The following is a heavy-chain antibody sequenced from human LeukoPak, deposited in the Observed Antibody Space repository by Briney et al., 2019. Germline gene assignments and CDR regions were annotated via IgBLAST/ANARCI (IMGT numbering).Heavy chain of an antibody. J-gene: IGHJ4*01. CDR1: GFAFNNYA. CDR3: AKGDSYYDLLTCFDF. V-gene: IGHV3-23*01. D-gene: IGHD3-9*01. Sequence: PGGSLRLSCAASGFAFNNYAMHWVRQTPGKGLEWASTVNADGTITYYAGSVKGRFTVSRDNPQNTLYLQMNSLRAEDAAVYYCAKGDSYYDLLTCFDFWGHGTLVTVSS. CDR2: VNADGTIT.